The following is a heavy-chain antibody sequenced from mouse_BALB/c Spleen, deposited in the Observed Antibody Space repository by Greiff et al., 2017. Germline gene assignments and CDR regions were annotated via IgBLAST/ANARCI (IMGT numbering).Heavy chain of an antibody. V-gene: IGHV5-6*01. Sequence: DVQLVESGGDLVKPGGSLKLSCAASGFTFSSYGMSWVRQTPDKRLEWVATISSGGSYTYYPDSVKGRFTISRDNAKNTLYLQMSSLKSEDTAMYYCARHGLRRYFDVWGAGTTVTVSS. D-gene: IGHD6-1*01. J-gene: IGHJ1*01. CDR1: GFTFSSYG. CDR3: ARHGLRRYFDV. CDR2: ISSGGSYT.